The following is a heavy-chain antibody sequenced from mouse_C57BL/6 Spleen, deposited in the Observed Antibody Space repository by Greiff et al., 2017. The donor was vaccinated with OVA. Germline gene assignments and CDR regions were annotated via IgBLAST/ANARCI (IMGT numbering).Heavy chain of an antibody. CDR3: ARNDYGYCDY. Sequence: QVQLQQPGAELVMPGASVKLSCKASGYTFTSYWMHWVKQRPGQGLEWIGEIDPSDSYTNYNQKFKGKSTLTVDKSSSTAYMQLSSLTSEDSAVYYCARNDYGYCDYWGQGTTLTVSS. CDR1: GYTFTSYW. J-gene: IGHJ2*01. CDR2: IDPSDSYT. V-gene: IGHV1-69*01. D-gene: IGHD2-4*01.